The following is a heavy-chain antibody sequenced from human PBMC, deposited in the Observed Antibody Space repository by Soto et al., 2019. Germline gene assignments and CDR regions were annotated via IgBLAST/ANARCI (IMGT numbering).Heavy chain of an antibody. CDR1: GFTFSSYA. CDR2: ISYDGSNK. V-gene: IGHV3-30-3*01. Sequence: SLRLSCAASGFTFSSYAMHWVRQAPGKGLEWVAVISYDGSNKYYADSVKGRFTISRDNSKNTLYLQMNSLRAEDTAVYYCARDPLIVGGGYFDYWGQGTLVTVSS. D-gene: IGHD1-26*01. CDR3: ARDPLIVGGGYFDY. J-gene: IGHJ4*02.